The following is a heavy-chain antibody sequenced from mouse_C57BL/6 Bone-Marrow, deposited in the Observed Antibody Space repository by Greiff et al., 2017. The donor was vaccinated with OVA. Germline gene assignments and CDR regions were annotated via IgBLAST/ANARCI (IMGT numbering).Heavy chain of an antibody. J-gene: IGHJ4*01. Sequence: QVQLQQPGAELVRPGTSVKLSCKASGYTFTSYWMPWVKQRPGQGLEWIGVIDPSDSYTNYNQKFKGKATLTVDTSSSTAYMQLSSLTSEDSAVYYCARGVYYGTPYYAMDYWGQGTSVTVSS. CDR3: ARGVYYGTPYYAMDY. CDR1: GYTFTSYW. CDR2: IDPSDSYT. V-gene: IGHV1-59*01. D-gene: IGHD2-1*01.